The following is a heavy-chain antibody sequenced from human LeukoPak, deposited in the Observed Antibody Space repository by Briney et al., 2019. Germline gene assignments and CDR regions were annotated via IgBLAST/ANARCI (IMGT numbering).Heavy chain of an antibody. D-gene: IGHD3-22*01. J-gene: IGHJ4*02. CDR1: GYTFTSYY. CDR2: INPSGGST. Sequence: ASVRVSCTASGYTFTSYYMHWVRQAPGQGLEWMGLINPSGGSTSYAQKFQGRVTMTRDTSTSTVYMELSSLRSEDTAVYYCTRVYDSRGYYYAYWGQGTLVTVSS. CDR3: TRVYDSRGYYYAY. V-gene: IGHV1-46*01.